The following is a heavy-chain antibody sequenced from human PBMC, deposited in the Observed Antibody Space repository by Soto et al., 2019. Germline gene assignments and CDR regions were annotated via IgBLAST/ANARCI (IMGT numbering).Heavy chain of an antibody. CDR2: ISTYNGNT. J-gene: IGHJ4*02. V-gene: IGHV1-18*01. Sequence: QVQLVQSGAEVKKPGASVKVSCQVSGYSFITYGVSWVRQAPGQGLDWMGWISTYNGNTKYAERLQGRVTMTTDTTTSTAYMELRSLRSDDTAVYYCARGPTDYHDNIGNYFLDYWGQGTLVTVSS. D-gene: IGHD3-22*01. CDR3: ARGPTDYHDNIGNYFLDY. CDR1: GYSFITYG.